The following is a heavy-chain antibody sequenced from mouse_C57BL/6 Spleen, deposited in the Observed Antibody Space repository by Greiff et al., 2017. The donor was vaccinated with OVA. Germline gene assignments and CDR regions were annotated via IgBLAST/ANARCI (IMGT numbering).Heavy chain of an antibody. Sequence: VHLVESGPGLVAPSQSLSITCTVSGFSLTSYAISWVRQPPGKGLEWLGVIWTGGGTNYNSALKSRLSISKDNSKSQVFLKMNSLQTDDTARYYCAAQLGRQDGFAYWGQGTLVTVSA. CDR3: AAQLGRQDGFAY. V-gene: IGHV2-9-1*01. CDR1: GFSLTSYA. J-gene: IGHJ3*01. CDR2: IWTGGGT. D-gene: IGHD4-1*02.